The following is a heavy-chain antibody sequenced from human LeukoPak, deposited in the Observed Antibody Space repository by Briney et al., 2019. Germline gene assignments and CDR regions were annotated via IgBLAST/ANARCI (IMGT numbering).Heavy chain of an antibody. V-gene: IGHV3-74*01. J-gene: IGHJ5*02. Sequence: GGSLRLSCAASGFTFSSYWMHWVRQAPGKGLVWVSRINNDGSNTVYADSVNGRFTTSRDSAKNTLYLQMNSLRSEDTAVYYCVRGSSGPDTWGQGTLVTVSS. CDR1: GFTFSSYW. CDR3: VRGSSGPDT. D-gene: IGHD3-22*01. CDR2: INNDGSNT.